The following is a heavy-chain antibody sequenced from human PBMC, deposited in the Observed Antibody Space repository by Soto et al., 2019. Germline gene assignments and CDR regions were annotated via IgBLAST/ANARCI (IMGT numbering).Heavy chain of an antibody. D-gene: IGHD3-9*01. Sequence: PXETLTLTCAVAGCSVSSGSSYWSWIRQPPGKGLEWIGYIYYSGSTNYNPSLKSRVTISVDTSKNQFSLKLSSVTAADTAVYYCASFPPVDRYIWAPSDYWGQGHLVTVSS. V-gene: IGHV4-61*01. CDR1: GCSVSSGSSY. CDR2: IYYSGST. J-gene: IGHJ4*02. CDR3: ASFPPVDRYIWAPSDY.